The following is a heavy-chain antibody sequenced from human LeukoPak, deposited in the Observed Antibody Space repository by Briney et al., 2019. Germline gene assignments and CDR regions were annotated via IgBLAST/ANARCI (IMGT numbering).Heavy chain of an antibody. CDR2: IYYSGSA. D-gene: IGHD3-22*01. CDR3: ARRYYYDSSGYYSSKNLNYFDY. J-gene: IGHJ4*02. V-gene: IGHV4-39*01. CDR1: GGSISSRNYY. Sequence: SETLSLTCTVSGGSISSRNYYWDWIRQPPGKGLEWIGSIYYSGSAYYNPSLKSRVTISVDTSKNQFSLKLSSVTAADTAVYYCARRYYYDSSGYYSSKNLNYFDYWGQGTLVTVSS.